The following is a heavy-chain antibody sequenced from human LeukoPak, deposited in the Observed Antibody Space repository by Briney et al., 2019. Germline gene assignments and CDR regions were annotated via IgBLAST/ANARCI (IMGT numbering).Heavy chain of an antibody. CDR1: GFSFSSYE. Sequence: GSLRLSCAASGFSFSSYEMNWVRQAPGKGLEWIGSIYYSGSTYYNPSLKSRVTISVDTSKNQFSLKLSSVTAADTAVYYCARLPDQNYMDVWGKGTTVTISS. CDR3: ARLPDQNYMDV. J-gene: IGHJ6*03. CDR2: IYYSGST. V-gene: IGHV4-39*01.